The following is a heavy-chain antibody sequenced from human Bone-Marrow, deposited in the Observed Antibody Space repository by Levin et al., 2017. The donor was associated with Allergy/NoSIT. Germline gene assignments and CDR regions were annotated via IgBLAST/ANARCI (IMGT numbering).Heavy chain of an antibody. CDR3: AKDALITMAGGFYQYHGMDV. J-gene: IGHJ6*02. D-gene: IGHD6-19*01. Sequence: GESLKISCAASGFTFSTYAMSWVRQAPGKGLEWVLSISKTGINTHYADSVKGRFIISRDNSKNTLYLQMNSLRAEDTAIYFCAKDALITMAGGFYQYHGMDVWGQGTTVTVSS. V-gene: IGHV3-23*01. CDR2: ISKTGINT. CDR1: GFTFSTYA.